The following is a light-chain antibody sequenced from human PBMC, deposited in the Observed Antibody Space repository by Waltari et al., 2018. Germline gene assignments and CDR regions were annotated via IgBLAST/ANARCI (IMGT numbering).Light chain of an antibody. CDR1: SSDVGGYDS. CDR2: DVN. J-gene: IGLJ1*01. V-gene: IGLV2-11*01. CDR3: CSFAGSPPYV. Sequence: QSALTQPRSVSGSPGQSVTISCTGTSSDVGGYDSVSWYQQHPGKAPKLMIYDVNKLPSGVPDRLSGSKSGNTAFLTISGLQGEDEADYYCCSFAGSPPYVFGTGTKVTVL.